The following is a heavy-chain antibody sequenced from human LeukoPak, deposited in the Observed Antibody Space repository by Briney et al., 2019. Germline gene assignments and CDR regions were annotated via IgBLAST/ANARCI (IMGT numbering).Heavy chain of an antibody. V-gene: IGHV7-4-1*02. Sequence: ASVKVSCKASGYTFTSYAMNWVRQAPGQGLEWMGWINTNTGNPTYAQGFTGRFVFSLDTSVSTAYLQISSLKAEDTAVYYCALTIFGVVTSGAFDIWGQGTMVTVSS. J-gene: IGHJ3*02. D-gene: IGHD3-3*01. CDR3: ALTIFGVVTSGAFDI. CDR1: GYTFTSYA. CDR2: INTNTGNP.